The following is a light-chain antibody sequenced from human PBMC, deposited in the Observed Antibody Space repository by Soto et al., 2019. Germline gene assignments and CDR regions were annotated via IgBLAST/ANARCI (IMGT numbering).Light chain of an antibody. CDR1: SSDVGGYNY. CDR3: SSYEGRTGV. V-gene: IGLV2-8*01. J-gene: IGLJ1*01. CDR2: EVS. Sequence: QLVLTQPPSASGSPGQSVTISCTGTSSDVGGYNYVSWYQQHPGKAPKLMIYEVSKRPSGVPDRFSGSKSGNTASLTVSGPGAEDEADYSGSSYEGRTGVFGPGTNPPVL.